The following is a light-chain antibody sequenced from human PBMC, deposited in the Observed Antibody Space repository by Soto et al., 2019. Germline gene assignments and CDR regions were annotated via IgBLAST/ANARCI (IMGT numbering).Light chain of an antibody. J-gene: IGLJ1*01. V-gene: IGLV2-8*01. CDR3: SSYADNNNYV. CDR1: SSDVGTYNH. Sequence: QSALTQPPSASGPPGQSVTISCSGTSSDVGTYNHVSWYQQHPGKAPKLMIYEVSRRPSGVPDRFSGSKSGNTASLTVSGLQAEDEADYYCSSYADNNNYVFGTGTKVTVL. CDR2: EVS.